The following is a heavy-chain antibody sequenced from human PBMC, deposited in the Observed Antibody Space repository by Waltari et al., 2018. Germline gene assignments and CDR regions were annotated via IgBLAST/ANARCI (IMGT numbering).Heavy chain of an antibody. D-gene: IGHD5-18*01. Sequence: QVQLVQSGAEVKKPGSSVKVSCKASGGTFSSYAISWVRQAPGQGLEWMGGIIPIFGTANYAQKFQGRVTITADESTSTAYMELSSLRSEDTAVYYCARVQHKRGYSYGDAFDIWGQGTMVTVSS. J-gene: IGHJ3*02. V-gene: IGHV1-69*01. CDR1: GGTFSSYA. CDR3: ARVQHKRGYSYGDAFDI. CDR2: IIPIFGTA.